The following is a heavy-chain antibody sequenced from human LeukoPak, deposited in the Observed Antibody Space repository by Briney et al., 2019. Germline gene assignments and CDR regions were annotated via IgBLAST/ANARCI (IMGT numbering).Heavy chain of an antibody. Sequence: PSETLSLTCTVSGGSISSGGYYWSWIRQPPGKGLEWIGYIYHSGSTYYNPSLKSRVTISVDRSKNQFSLKLSSVTAADTAVYYCARDSHIVVVPAATGYYYYMDVWGKGTTVTVSS. V-gene: IGHV4-30-2*01. D-gene: IGHD2-2*01. CDR2: IYHSGST. CDR3: ARDSHIVVVPAATGYYYYMDV. CDR1: GGSISSGGYY. J-gene: IGHJ6*03.